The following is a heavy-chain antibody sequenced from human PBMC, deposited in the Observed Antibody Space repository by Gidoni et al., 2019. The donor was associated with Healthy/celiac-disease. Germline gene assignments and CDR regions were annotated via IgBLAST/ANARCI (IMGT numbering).Heavy chain of an antibody. D-gene: IGHD6-19*01. CDR3: ARDYYSSGWFRGGY. CDR2: ISAYNGNT. V-gene: IGHV1-18*01. J-gene: IGHJ4*02. CDR1: GYPFPSYG. Sequence: QVQLVQSGAEVKKPGASVKVSCKASGYPFPSYGIRWVRQTPGQGLEWMGWISAYNGNTNDAQKLQGRVTMTTDTSTSTAYMELRSLRSDDTAVYYCARDYYSSGWFRGGYWGQGTLVTVSS.